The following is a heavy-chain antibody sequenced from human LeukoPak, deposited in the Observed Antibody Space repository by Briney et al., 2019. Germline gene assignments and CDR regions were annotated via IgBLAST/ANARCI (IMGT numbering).Heavy chain of an antibody. CDR3: AKGGYISRTYYYGMDV. Sequence: GGSLRLSCAASGFTFTYYTMTWVRQAPGKGLEWVLSISGSGSSTYYADSVKGRFTISRDNSKNTLFLQMNSLRAEDTAVYYCAKGGYISRTYYYGMDVWGQGTTVTVSS. V-gene: IGHV3-23*01. CDR2: ISGSGSST. CDR1: GFTFTYYT. J-gene: IGHJ6*02. D-gene: IGHD5-24*01.